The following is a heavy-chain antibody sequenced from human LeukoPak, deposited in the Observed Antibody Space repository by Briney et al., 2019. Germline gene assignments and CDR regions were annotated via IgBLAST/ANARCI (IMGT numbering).Heavy chain of an antibody. CDR2: IYHSGST. D-gene: IGHD6-19*01. CDR3: ARDLLLSSGWYMADY. V-gene: IGHV4-38-2*02. Sequence: SETLSLTCTVSGYSISSGYYWGWIRQPPGKGLEWIGSIYHSGSTYYNQSLKSRVTISVDTSKNQFSLKVSSVTAADTAVYYCARDLLLSSGWYMADYWGQGTLVTVSS. J-gene: IGHJ4*02. CDR1: GYSISSGYY.